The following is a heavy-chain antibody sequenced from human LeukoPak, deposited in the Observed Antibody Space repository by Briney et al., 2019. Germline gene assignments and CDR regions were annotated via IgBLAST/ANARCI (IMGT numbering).Heavy chain of an antibody. D-gene: IGHD2-2*01. CDR3: ARSVRVYCSSTSCSDYYYYGMDV. V-gene: IGHV4-34*01. J-gene: IGHJ6*02. Sequence: SETLSLTCAVYGGSFSGYYWSWIRHPPGTGLEWIEEINHSGSTNYNPFLKCRVTISVDTSKYQFSLKLSSVTAADTAVYYCARSVRVYCSSTSCSDYYYYGMDVWGQGTTVTVSS. CDR1: GGSFSGYY. CDR2: INHSGST.